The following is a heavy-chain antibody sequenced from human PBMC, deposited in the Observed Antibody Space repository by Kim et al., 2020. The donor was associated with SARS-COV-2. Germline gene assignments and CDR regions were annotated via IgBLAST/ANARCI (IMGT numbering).Heavy chain of an antibody. Sequence: NPSLKSRVTISVDTSKNQFSLKLSSVTAADTAVYYCARVGGGYDKDAFDIWGQGTMVTVSS. V-gene: IGHV4-59*01. J-gene: IGHJ3*02. D-gene: IGHD2-15*01. CDR3: ARVGGGYDKDAFDI.